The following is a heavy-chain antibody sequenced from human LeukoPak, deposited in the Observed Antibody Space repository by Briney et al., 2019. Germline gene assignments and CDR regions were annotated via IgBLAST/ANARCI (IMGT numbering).Heavy chain of an antibody. V-gene: IGHV3-21*01. CDR1: GFTFSSYS. CDR2: ISSSSSYI. D-gene: IGHD2-15*01. J-gene: IGHJ4*02. Sequence: GGSLRLSCAASGFTFSSYSMNWVRQAQGKGLEWVSSISSSSSYIYYADSVKGRFTISRDNAKNSLYLQMNSLRAEDTAVYYCARDMAVDCSGGSCYSDYWGQGTLVTVSS. CDR3: ARDMAVDCSGGSCYSDY.